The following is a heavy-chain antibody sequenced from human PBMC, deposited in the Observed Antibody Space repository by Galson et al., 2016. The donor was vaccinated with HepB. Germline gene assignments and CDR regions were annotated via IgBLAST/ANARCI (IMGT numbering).Heavy chain of an antibody. Sequence: SLRLSCAASGFTFGDFYFSWVRQAPGKGLEWISYISSGGETIYYADSVKGRFTISRDNARSSLYLHMNSLRAEDSAVYYCAREGDGYYGSTTHFDHWGQGTLGAVSA. CDR2: ISSGGETI. J-gene: IGHJ4*02. CDR3: AREGDGYYGSTTHFDH. D-gene: IGHD3-10*01. V-gene: IGHV3-11*01. CDR1: GFTFGDFY.